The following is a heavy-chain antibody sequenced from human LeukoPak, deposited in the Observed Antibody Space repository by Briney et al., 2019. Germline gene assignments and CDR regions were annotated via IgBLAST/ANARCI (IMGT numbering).Heavy chain of an antibody. Sequence: ASVKVSFKAAGYTFTSYDVNWWRQVTGQGLEWMGWMNPNSGNTGYAQKFQSRVTMTRNTSISTAYMELSSLRSEDTAVYYCARGVRADSSGWIYWGQGTLVTVSS. CDR2: MNPNSGNT. V-gene: IGHV1-8*01. D-gene: IGHD6-19*01. CDR3: ARGVRADSSGWIY. J-gene: IGHJ4*02. CDR1: GYTFTSYD.